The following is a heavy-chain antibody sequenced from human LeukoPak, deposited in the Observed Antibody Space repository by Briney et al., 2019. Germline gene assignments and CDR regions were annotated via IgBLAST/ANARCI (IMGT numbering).Heavy chain of an antibody. J-gene: IGHJ6*04. CDR3: ARGGIAAAPGV. CDR1: GGSFSGYY. V-gene: IGHV4-34*01. Sequence: SETLSLTCAVYGGSFSGYYWSWIRQPPEKGLEWIGEINHSGSTNYNPSLKSRVTISVDTSKNQFSLKLSSVTAADTAVYYCARGGIAAAPGVWGKGTTVTVSS. CDR2: INHSGST. D-gene: IGHD6-13*01.